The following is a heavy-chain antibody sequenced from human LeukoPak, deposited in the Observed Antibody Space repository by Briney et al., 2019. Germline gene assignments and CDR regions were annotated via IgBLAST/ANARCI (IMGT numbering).Heavy chain of an antibody. V-gene: IGHV3-21*01. CDR1: GFTFSSYS. D-gene: IGHD3-10*01. J-gene: IGHJ4*02. Sequence: GGSLRLSCAASGFTFSSYSMNWVRQAPGKGLEWVSSISSSSSYIYYADSVKGRFTISRDNAKNSLYLQMNSLRAEDTAVYYCARDGEYYYGSGSYYNDYWGQGTLVTVSS. CDR3: ARDGEYYYGSGSYYNDY. CDR2: ISSSSSYI.